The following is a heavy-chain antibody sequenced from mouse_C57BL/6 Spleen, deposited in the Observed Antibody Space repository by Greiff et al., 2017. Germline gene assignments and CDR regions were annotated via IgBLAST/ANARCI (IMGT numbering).Heavy chain of an antibody. D-gene: IGHD2-4*01. V-gene: IGHV5-9-1*02. CDR2: ISSGGDYI. Sequence: EVQLVESGEGLVKPGGSLKLSCAASGFTFSSYAMSWVRQTPEKRLEWVAYISSGGDYIYYADTVKGRFTISRDNARNTLYLQMSSLKAEDTAMYYCTSYDYDGRHYYAMDYWGQGTSVTVSS. CDR1: GFTFSSYA. J-gene: IGHJ4*01. CDR3: TSYDYDGRHYYAMDY.